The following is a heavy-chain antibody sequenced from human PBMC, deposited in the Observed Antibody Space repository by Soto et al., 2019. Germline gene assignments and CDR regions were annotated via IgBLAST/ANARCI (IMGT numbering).Heavy chain of an antibody. Sequence: SGGSLRLSCAASGFTFTTAWINWVRQAPGKGLEWVGRIKSKTDGGTTDYAAPVKGRFTISRDDSKNTLYLQMNSLKTEDTAVYYCTTGPPGRSYGDYVDYYYYGMDVWGQGTTVTVSS. D-gene: IGHD4-17*01. CDR3: TTGPPGRSYGDYVDYYYYGMDV. V-gene: IGHV3-15*07. CDR2: IKSKTDGGTT. J-gene: IGHJ6*02. CDR1: GFTFTTAW.